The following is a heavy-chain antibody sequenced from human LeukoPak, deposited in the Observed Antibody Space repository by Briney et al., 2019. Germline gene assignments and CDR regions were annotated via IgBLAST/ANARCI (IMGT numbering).Heavy chain of an antibody. J-gene: IGHJ5*02. Sequence: ASVTVSCKASGYTFTSYYMHWVRQAPGQGLEWMGIINPSGGSTSYAQKFQGRVTMTRDTSTSTVYMELSSLRSEDTAVYYCARGVKYQLLLGDNWFDPWGQGTLVTVSS. CDR3: ARGVKYQLLLGDNWFDP. D-gene: IGHD2-2*01. CDR1: GYTFTSYY. CDR2: INPSGGST. V-gene: IGHV1-46*01.